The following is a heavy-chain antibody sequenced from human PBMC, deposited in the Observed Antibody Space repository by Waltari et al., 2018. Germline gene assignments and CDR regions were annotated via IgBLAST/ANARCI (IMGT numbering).Heavy chain of an antibody. CDR3: ARDNDYYFDY. CDR1: GFTFSTYS. V-gene: IGHV3-48*04. J-gene: IGHJ4*02. D-gene: IGHD2-21*02. CDR2: ISSSSITI. Sequence: EVQLVESGGGLVQPGGSLRLSCAASGFTFSTYSMNWVRQAPGKGLGWVSYISSSSITIYYADSVKGRFTFSRDNAKNSLYLQMNSLRAEDTAVYYCARDNDYYFDYWGQGTLVTVSS.